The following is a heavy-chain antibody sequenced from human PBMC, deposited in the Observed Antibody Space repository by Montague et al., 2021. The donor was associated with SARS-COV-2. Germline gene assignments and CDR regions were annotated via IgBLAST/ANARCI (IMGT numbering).Heavy chain of an antibody. J-gene: IGHJ4*02. D-gene: IGHD1-26*01. Sequence: PALVKPTQTLTLSCTFSGLSLSASGVGVGWIRQPPGKALEWLALVYWDGEKRYSPSLKSRLTITNDTSKNRVVLKMANMDPVDTATYFCAHRIVGAPFDYWGQGALVTVSS. CDR1: GLSLSASGVG. CDR3: AHRIVGAPFDY. CDR2: VYWDGEK. V-gene: IGHV2-5*02.